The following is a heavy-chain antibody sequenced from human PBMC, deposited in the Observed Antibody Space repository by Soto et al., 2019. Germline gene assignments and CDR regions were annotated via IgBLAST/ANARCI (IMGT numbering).Heavy chain of an antibody. D-gene: IGHD3-16*01. CDR3: ATQGGGGGY. J-gene: IGHJ4*02. V-gene: IGHV3-53*01. Sequence: EVQLVESGGGLIQPGGSLRLSCAVSGFTVSNNYMSWVRQAPGKGLEGVSVIYSGGYTAYGDSVKGRFTISRDNSKNNIYPKSNPRRAPAAAVYYCATQGGGGGYWGQGTLVTVSS. CDR1: GFTVSNNY. CDR2: IYSGGYT.